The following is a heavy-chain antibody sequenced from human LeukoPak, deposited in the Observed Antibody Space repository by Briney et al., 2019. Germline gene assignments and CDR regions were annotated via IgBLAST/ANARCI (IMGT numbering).Heavy chain of an antibody. Sequence: ASVKVSCEASGYNSMSFGISWVKQAPGQGLEWMGWISVHYGNTNYAQKFQDRFTMTTDTSTSTAYMELRSLRSDDTAVYYCGTGPYYFDIWGQGTLVTVSS. CDR3: GTGPYYFDI. CDR2: ISVHYGNT. J-gene: IGHJ4*02. CDR1: GYNSMSFG. D-gene: IGHD1-1*01. V-gene: IGHV1-18*01.